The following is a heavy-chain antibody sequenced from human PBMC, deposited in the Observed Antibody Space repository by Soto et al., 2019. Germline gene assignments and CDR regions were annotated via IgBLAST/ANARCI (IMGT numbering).Heavy chain of an antibody. Sequence: PSETLSLTCTVSGGSMSSTSFYWDWIRQSPGKGLEWIGNISYTGNTIYTPSLKSRVTMSVDTSKNHFSLKFSSVTAADTAVYYCTRANWYSEYWGQGTLVTVSS. CDR3: TRANWYSEY. D-gene: IGHD7-27*01. CDR2: ISYTGNT. CDR1: GGSMSSTSFY. J-gene: IGHJ4*02. V-gene: IGHV4-39*02.